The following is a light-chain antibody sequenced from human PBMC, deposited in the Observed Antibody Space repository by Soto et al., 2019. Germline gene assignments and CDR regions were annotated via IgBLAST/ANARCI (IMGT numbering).Light chain of an antibody. CDR2: EDS. CDR1: SSNLVKYF. J-gene: IGLJ2*01. Sequence: QPVLTQPPSVSAAPGQRITISCSGGSSNLVKYFVSWYQQLPKAAPKLLIYEDSKRLSGIPDRFSGSKSGTSATLVITGLQTGDEADYYCGSWDSSLRHVVFGEGTKVTVL. V-gene: IGLV1-51*02. CDR3: GSWDSSLRHVV.